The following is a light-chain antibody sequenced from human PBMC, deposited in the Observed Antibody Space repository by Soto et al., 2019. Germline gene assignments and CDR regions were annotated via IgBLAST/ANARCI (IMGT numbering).Light chain of an antibody. J-gene: IGKJ4*01. CDR2: ATS. Sequence: EIVVTQSPATLYVSPGERDTLSCRASQSVGNNFDWYQQKPGQAPRLLIFATSIRATGVPARFSGSGSGTEFTLTICSLQSEDFAVYYCQQYGDWPLTFGGGAKVEIE. V-gene: IGKV3-15*01. CDR3: QQYGDWPLT. CDR1: QSVGNN.